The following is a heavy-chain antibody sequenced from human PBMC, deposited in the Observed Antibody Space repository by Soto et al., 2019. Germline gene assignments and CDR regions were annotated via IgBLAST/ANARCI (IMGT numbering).Heavy chain of an antibody. J-gene: IGHJ4*02. CDR1: GFTFSSYG. V-gene: IGHV3-30*18. Sequence: QVQLVESGGGVVQPGRSLRLSCAASGFTFSSYGMHWVRQAPGKGLEWVAVISYDGSNKYYADSVKGRFTISRDNSKNTLYLQMNSLRAEDTAVYYCAKRLAADDYWGQGTLVTVSS. CDR3: AKRLAADDY. CDR2: ISYDGSNK. D-gene: IGHD6-25*01.